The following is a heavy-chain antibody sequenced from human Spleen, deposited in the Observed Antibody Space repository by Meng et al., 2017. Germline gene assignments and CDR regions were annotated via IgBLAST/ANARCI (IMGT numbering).Heavy chain of an antibody. V-gene: IGHV3-23*01. CDR1: GFTFSSYA. CDR3: ARTYCGGDCSPYNWYFDL. CDR2: ISGSGGST. J-gene: IGHJ2*01. Sequence: GESLKISCAASGFTFSSYAMSWVRQAPGKGLEWVSAISGSGGSTYYADSMKGRFTISRDNSKNTLYLQMNSLRAEDTAVYYCARTYCGGDCSPYNWYFDLWGRGTLVTVSS. D-gene: IGHD2-21*02.